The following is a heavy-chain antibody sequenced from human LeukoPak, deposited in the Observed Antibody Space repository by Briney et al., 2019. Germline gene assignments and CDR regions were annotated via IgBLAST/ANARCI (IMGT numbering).Heavy chain of an antibody. CDR1: GFTFSSYA. J-gene: IGHJ4*02. D-gene: IGHD6-13*01. CDR2: ISGSGGST. Sequence: GGSLRLSCAASGFTFSSYAMSWVRQAPGKGLEWVSGISGSGGSTYYADSVKGRFTISRDNSKNTLYLQMNSLRAEDTAVYYCAKPPIAAAGPRGSYSFDYWGQGTLVTVSS. CDR3: AKPPIAAAGPRGSYSFDY. V-gene: IGHV3-23*01.